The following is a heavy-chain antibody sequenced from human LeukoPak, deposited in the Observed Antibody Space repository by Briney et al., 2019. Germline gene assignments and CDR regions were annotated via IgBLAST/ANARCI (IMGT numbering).Heavy chain of an antibody. Sequence: GGSLRLSCAASGFTFNTYAMSWVRQAPGKGLEWVSGIRGSGDNTYYVDSVKGRFTISRDNSKNTLYLQMNSLRAEDTAVYYCAKDQLYCSGGSCLGLFDYWGQGTLVTVSS. CDR1: GFTFNTYA. V-gene: IGHV3-23*01. CDR2: IRGSGDNT. CDR3: AKDQLYCSGGSCLGLFDY. D-gene: IGHD2-15*01. J-gene: IGHJ4*02.